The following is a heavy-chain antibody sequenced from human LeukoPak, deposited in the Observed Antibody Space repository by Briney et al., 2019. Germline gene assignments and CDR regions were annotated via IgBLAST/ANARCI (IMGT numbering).Heavy chain of an antibody. J-gene: IGHJ6*03. Sequence: ASVKVSCKASGYTFTGYGISWVRQAPGQGLEWMGWISAYNGNTNYAQKLQGRVTMTTDTSTSTAYMELRSLRSDDTAVYYCARGTSPYYYYYMDVWGKGTTVTVSS. CDR2: ISAYNGNT. V-gene: IGHV1-18*01. CDR1: GYTFTGYG. CDR3: ARGTSPYYYYYMDV.